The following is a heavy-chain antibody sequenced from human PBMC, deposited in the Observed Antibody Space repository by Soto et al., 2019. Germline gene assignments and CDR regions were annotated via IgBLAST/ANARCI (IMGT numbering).Heavy chain of an antibody. CDR3: ARAGPVAGNHAFDI. CDR1: GGSFSSYA. D-gene: IGHD6-19*01. J-gene: IGHJ3*02. Sequence: QVQLVQSGAEVKKPGSSVKVSCKASGGSFSSYAIRWVRQAPVQGLEWMGGIIPIFGTATYAQKFQGRVTIIADKSTSTAYMELSSLRSEDTAVSYCARAGPVAGNHAFDIWGQGTLVTVSS. CDR2: IIPIFGTA. V-gene: IGHV1-69*06.